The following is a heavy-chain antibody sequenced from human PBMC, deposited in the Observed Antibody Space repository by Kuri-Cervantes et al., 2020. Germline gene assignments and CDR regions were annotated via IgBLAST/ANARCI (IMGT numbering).Heavy chain of an antibody. CDR2: RSGSGGTT. V-gene: IGHV3-23*01. CDR3: AKDGSGSYIPFDY. Sequence: GGSLRLSCAASGFAFSSYAMSWVRQAPGKGLERVSSRSGSGGTTNYADSVKGRFTLSRDNSKNTLYLQMNSLRAEDTAVYYCAKDGSGSYIPFDYWGQGTLVTVSS. J-gene: IGHJ4*02. CDR1: GFAFSSYA. D-gene: IGHD3-10*01.